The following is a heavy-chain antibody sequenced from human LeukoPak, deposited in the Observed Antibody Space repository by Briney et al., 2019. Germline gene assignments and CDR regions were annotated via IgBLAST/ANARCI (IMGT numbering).Heavy chain of an antibody. D-gene: IGHD3-22*01. J-gene: IGHJ3*02. CDR2: IYSGGST. V-gene: IGHV3-53*01. Sequence: PGGSLRLSCAASGFTVRSNYMSGVREAPGEGLEGGAVIYSGGSTYYADSVKGRFTISRDNSKNTLYLQMNSLRAEHTAVYYCARDKAYYYDSSGSAGDAFDIWGQGTMVTVSS. CDR1: GFTVRSNY. CDR3: ARDKAYYYDSSGSAGDAFDI.